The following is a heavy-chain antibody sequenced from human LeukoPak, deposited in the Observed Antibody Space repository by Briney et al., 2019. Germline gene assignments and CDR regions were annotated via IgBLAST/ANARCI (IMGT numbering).Heavy chain of an antibody. D-gene: IGHD3-10*01. J-gene: IGHJ4*02. CDR2: INHSGST. V-gene: IGHV4-34*01. Sequence: SETLSLTCAVYGGSFSGYYWGWIRQPPGKGLEWIGEINHSGSTNYNPSLKSRVTISVDTSKNQFSLKLSSVTAADTAVYYCARGPSHYYYGSGSYHYHYWGQGTLVTVSS. CDR3: ARGPSHYYYGSGSYHYHY. CDR1: GGSFSGYY.